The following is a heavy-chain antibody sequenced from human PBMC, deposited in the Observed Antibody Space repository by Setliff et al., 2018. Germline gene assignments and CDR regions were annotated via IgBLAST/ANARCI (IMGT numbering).Heavy chain of an antibody. J-gene: IGHJ6*03. V-gene: IGHV7-4-1*01. D-gene: IGHD3-10*01. CDR3: SHKYYMDV. Sequence: ASVKVSCKASGYTFRSYGINWVRQAPGQGLEWMGWINTNTGNPTYAQGFTGRFAFSLKLTSVSAADTAVYYCARAYYYGSGNSHKYYMDVWGKGTAVTVSS. CDR2: INTNTGNP. CDR1: GYTFRSYG.